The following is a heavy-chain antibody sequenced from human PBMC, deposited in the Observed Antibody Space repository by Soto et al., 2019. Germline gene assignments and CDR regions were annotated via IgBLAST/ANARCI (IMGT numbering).Heavy chain of an antibody. J-gene: IGHJ4*02. Sequence: PGGSLRLSCAASGFTVSSNYMSWVRQAPGKGLEWVANIKQDGSEKYYVDSVKGRFTISRDNAKNSLYLQMNSLRAEDTAVYYCARGVLRYFDWLDPYYFDYWGQGTLVTVSS. V-gene: IGHV3-7*03. CDR2: IKQDGSEK. CDR1: GFTVSSNY. D-gene: IGHD3-9*01. CDR3: ARGVLRYFDWLDPYYFDY.